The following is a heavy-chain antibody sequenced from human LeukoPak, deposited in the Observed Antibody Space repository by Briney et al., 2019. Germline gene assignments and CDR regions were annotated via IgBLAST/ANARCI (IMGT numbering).Heavy chain of an antibody. D-gene: IGHD4-17*01. CDR1: GGTFSSYA. CDR2: IIPIFGTA. J-gene: IGHJ3*02. Sequence: GSSVKVSCKASGGTFSSYAISWVRQAPGQGLEWMGGIIPIFGTANYAQKFQGRVTITADKSTSTAYMELCSLRSEDTAVYYCARDQKPGDRGDAFDIWGQGTMVTVSS. V-gene: IGHV1-69*06. CDR3: ARDQKPGDRGDAFDI.